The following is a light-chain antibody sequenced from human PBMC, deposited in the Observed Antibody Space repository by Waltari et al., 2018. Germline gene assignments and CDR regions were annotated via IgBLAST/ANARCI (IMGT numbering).Light chain of an antibody. CDR2: DAS. CDR1: QSVSYY. CDR3: QQYGSSPET. J-gene: IGKJ1*01. Sequence: ETVLTQSPATLSLSPGERATLSCRASQSVSYYLAWYQQKPGQAPRLLIYDASKRATGIPARFSGSGSGTDFTLTISSLEPEDFAVYYCQQYGSSPETFGQGTKVEIK. V-gene: IGKV3-11*01.